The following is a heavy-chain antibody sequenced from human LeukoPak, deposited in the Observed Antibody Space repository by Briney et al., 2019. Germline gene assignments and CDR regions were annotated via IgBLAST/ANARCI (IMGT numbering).Heavy chain of an antibody. CDR3: ASLSSGWDFDP. V-gene: IGHV4-39*01. D-gene: IGHD6-19*01. CDR1: GGSVSSTNYH. Sequence: PSETLSLTCTVSGGSVSSTNYHWGWIRQPPGKGLEWIGSIHYSGTTYYNPSLKSRVTISVDTSKNQFSLKLSSVTAADTAVYYCASLSSGWDFDPWGQGTLVTVSS. J-gene: IGHJ5*02. CDR2: IHYSGTT.